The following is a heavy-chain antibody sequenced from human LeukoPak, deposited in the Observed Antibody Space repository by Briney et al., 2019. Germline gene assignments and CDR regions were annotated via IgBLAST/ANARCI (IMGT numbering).Heavy chain of an antibody. J-gene: IGHJ5*02. CDR3: ARDSVELVRRNWFDP. V-gene: IGHV1-46*02. CDR2: INPSGRSA. Sequence: ASVKVSCKASPYTFNKYYIHWVRQAPGQGLEWMGVINPSGRSASYVQRFQGKVTMTRDTSTSTVYMDLSSLTSEDTAVYYCARDSVELVRRNWFDPWGQGTLVTVSS. D-gene: IGHD1-1*01. CDR1: PYTFNKYY.